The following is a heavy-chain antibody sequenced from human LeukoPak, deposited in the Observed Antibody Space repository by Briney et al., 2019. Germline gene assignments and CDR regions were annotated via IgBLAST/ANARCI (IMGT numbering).Heavy chain of an antibody. CDR2: IKQDGSEI. CDR3: ARGMDV. CDR1: GFTFSNHW. V-gene: IGHV3-7*01. J-gene: IGHJ6*02. Sequence: GGSLRLSCVASGFTFSNHWMSWVRQAPGKGLEWVANIKQDGSEIYYVDSVKGRLTISRDNAKNSLYLQMNSLRAEDAAVYYCARGMDVRGQGTTVAVSS.